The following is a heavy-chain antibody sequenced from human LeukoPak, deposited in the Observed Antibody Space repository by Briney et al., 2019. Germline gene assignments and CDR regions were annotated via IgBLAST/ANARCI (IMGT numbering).Heavy chain of an antibody. Sequence: PSETVSLTCTDSGGSISSYYWSWIRQPAGKGLEWIGRIYTSGSTNYNPSLKSRVTMSVDTSKNQFSLKLSSVTAADTAVYYCARDRRVVAGTNGMDVWGQGTTVTVSS. D-gene: IGHD6-19*01. J-gene: IGHJ6*02. CDR2: IYTSGST. CDR1: GGSISSYY. CDR3: ARDRRVVAGTNGMDV. V-gene: IGHV4-4*07.